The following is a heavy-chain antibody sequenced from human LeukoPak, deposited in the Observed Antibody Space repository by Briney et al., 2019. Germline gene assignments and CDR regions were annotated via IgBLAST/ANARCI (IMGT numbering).Heavy chain of an antibody. CDR1: GFTFSSYG. D-gene: IGHD3-3*01. J-gene: IGHJ4*02. CDR3: AKDAAWSGYYSGVDY. CDR2: IRYDGSNK. Sequence: GESLRLSCAASGFTFSSYGMHWVRQAPGKGLEWVAFIRYDGSNKYYADSVKGRFTISRDNSKNTLYLQMNSLRAEDTAVYYCAKDAAWSGYYSGVDYWGQGTLVTVSS. V-gene: IGHV3-30*02.